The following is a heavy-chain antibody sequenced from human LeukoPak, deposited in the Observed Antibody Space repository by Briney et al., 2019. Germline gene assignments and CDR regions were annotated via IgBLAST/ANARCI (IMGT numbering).Heavy chain of an antibody. V-gene: IGHV3-21*01. CDR1: GFTFSIYS. CDR3: ARSSPHCSSTSCYNDAFDI. Sequence: GGSLRLSCAASGFTFSIYSMNWVRQAPGKGLEWVSSISNSSSYIYYADSVKGRFTISRDNAKNSLYLQMNSLRAEDTAVYYCARSSPHCSSTSCYNDAFDIWGQGTMVTVSS. D-gene: IGHD2-2*02. J-gene: IGHJ3*02. CDR2: ISNSSSYI.